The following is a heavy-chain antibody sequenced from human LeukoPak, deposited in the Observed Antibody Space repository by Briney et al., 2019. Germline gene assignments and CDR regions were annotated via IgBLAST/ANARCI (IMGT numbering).Heavy chain of an antibody. Sequence: MPSETLSLTCAVYGGSFSGYYWSWIRQPPGKGLEWIGEINHSGSTNYNPSLKSRVTISVDTSKNQFSLKLSSVTAADTAVYYCARDSTALYGGGYYYYGMDVWGQGTTVTVSS. V-gene: IGHV4-34*01. J-gene: IGHJ6*02. CDR1: GGSFSGYY. CDR3: ARDSTALYGGGYYYYGMDV. D-gene: IGHD1-26*01. CDR2: INHSGST.